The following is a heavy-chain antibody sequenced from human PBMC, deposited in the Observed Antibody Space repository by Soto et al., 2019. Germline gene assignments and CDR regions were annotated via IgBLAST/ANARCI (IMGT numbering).Heavy chain of an antibody. CDR2: ISGGSSVT. CDR3: AKHVPPSGWLVDY. CDR1: GFTFSDYA. V-gene: IGHV3-23*01. Sequence: PGGSLRLSCTASGFTFSDYAMAWVRQAPGKGLEWVSTISGGSSVTYYGDSVKGRFTISRDNSKNTLYLQMNSLRAEDTAVYYCAKHVPPSGWLVDYWGQGTLVTVSS. D-gene: IGHD6-19*01. J-gene: IGHJ4*02.